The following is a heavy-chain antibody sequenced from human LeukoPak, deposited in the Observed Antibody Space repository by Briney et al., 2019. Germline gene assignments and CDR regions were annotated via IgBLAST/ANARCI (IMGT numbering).Heavy chain of an antibody. CDR2: INPSGGST. CDR3: ARAGDSGSHRGAFDI. D-gene: IGHD1-26*01. V-gene: IGHV1-46*01. Sequence: RASVKVSCKASGYTFSRHYMHWVRQAPGQGLEYMGIINPSGGSTSYAQKFQGRVTMTRDTSTSTVYMELSSLRSEDTAVYYCARAGDSGSHRGAFDIWGQGTMVTVSS. CDR1: GYTFSRHY. J-gene: IGHJ3*02.